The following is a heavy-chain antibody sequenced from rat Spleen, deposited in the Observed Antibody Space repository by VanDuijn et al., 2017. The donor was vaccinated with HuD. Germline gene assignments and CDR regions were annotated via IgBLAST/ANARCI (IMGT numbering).Heavy chain of an antibody. J-gene: IGHJ2*01. Sequence: EVKLQQSGDELVRPGASVKISCKASGYTFTNYAMYWVKQSPGQGLEWIGTIIPLIDTTRYNQKFKGKATLTADKSSNTAYMELSRMTSEDSAVYYCARGEITTTGDYWGQGVMVTVSS. CDR1: GYTFTNYA. D-gene: IGHD1-10*01. CDR3: ARGEITTTGDY. V-gene: IGHV1-49*01. CDR2: IIPLIDTT.